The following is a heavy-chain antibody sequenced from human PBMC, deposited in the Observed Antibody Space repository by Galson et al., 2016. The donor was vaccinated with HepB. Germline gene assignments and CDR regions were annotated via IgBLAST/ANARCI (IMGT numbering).Heavy chain of an antibody. CDR1: GYTFTSYA. Sequence: SVKVSCKASGYTFTSYAIHWVRQAPGQRLEWMGWINAGNGNTKYSQKFQGRVTITRDTSASTVYMELSSLRYEDTAVYYCARDGGGGGDYLRHNWFDPWGQGTLVTVSS. V-gene: IGHV1-3*01. CDR3: ARDGGGGGDYLRHNWFDP. J-gene: IGHJ5*02. CDR2: INAGNGNT. D-gene: IGHD2-21*02.